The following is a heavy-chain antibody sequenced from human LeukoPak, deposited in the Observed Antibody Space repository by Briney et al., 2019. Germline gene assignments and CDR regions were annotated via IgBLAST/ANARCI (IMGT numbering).Heavy chain of an antibody. V-gene: IGHV3-7*01. J-gene: IGHJ4*02. CDR1: GFTFSNYW. CDR3: ARDDEITFGTVN. Sequence: QAGGSLRLSCAASGFTFSNYWMTWVRQAPGKGLEWVANIKEDGSEKYYVDSVKGRFTISRDNAKKSLYLEMNSLRAEDTAVYYCARDDEITFGTVNWGQGTLVTVSS. CDR2: IKEDGSEK. D-gene: IGHD3-16*01.